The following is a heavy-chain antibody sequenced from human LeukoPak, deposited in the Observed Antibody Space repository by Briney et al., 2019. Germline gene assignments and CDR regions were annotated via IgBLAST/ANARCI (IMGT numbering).Heavy chain of an antibody. CDR1: GFTFSTYG. Sequence: PGGSLRLSCAASGFTFSTYGMNWVRQAPGKGLEWVSYISGSSSAIYYTDSVKGRFTISRDNAEKSVYLQMNGLRAEDTAVYYCAIYSGYDRKFDHWGQGTLVTVSS. V-gene: IGHV3-48*01. D-gene: IGHD5-12*01. CDR3: AIYSGYDRKFDH. J-gene: IGHJ4*02. CDR2: ISGSSSAI.